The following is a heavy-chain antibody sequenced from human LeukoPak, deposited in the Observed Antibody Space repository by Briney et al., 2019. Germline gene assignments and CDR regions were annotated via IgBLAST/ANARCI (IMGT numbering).Heavy chain of an antibody. CDR2: IYYSGST. CDR3: ARGRTAMINGVDY. D-gene: IGHD5-18*01. V-gene: IGHV4-39*07. Sequence: SETLSLTCTVSGGSISCSSYYWGWIRQPPGKGLEWIGSIYYSGSTYYNPSLKSRVTISVDTSKNQFSLKLSSVTAADTAVYYCARGRTAMINGVDYWGQGTLVTVSS. CDR1: GGSISCSSYY. J-gene: IGHJ4*02.